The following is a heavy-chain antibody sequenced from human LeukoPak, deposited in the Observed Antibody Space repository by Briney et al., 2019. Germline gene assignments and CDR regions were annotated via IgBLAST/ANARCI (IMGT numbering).Heavy chain of an antibody. D-gene: IGHD3-3*01. V-gene: IGHV3-21*01. CDR1: GFTFSSYS. Sequence: PGGSLRLSCAASGFTFSSYSMNWVRQAPGKGLEWVSSISSSSSYIYYADSVKGRFTISRDNAKNSLYLQMNSLRAEDTAVYYCARDHYDFWSGYYPDLDYWGQGTLVTVSS. CDR3: ARDHYDFWSGYYPDLDY. CDR2: ISSSSSYI. J-gene: IGHJ4*02.